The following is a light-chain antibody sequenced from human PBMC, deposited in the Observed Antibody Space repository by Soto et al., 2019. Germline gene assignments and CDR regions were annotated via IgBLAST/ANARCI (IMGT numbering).Light chain of an antibody. CDR3: SSYTSSSVLLV. CDR1: SSDVGGYNY. V-gene: IGLV2-14*03. Sequence: QSALTQPASVSGSPGQSITISCTGTSSDVGGYNYVSWYQQHPGKAPKLMIYHVSNRPSGVSNRFSGSKSGNTASLTISGLQAEDEADYYCSSYTSSSVLLVFGTGTKVTVL. J-gene: IGLJ1*01. CDR2: HVS.